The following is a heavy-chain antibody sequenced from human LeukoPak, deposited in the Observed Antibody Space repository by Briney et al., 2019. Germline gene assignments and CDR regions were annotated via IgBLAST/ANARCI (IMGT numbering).Heavy chain of an antibody. CDR3: ATTSSGGAAAVDYYYYYMDV. V-gene: IGHV3-30*04. CDR2: ISYDGSNE. D-gene: IGHD6-13*01. J-gene: IGHJ6*03. CDR1: GFTFSSYV. Sequence: PGGSLRLSCAASGFTFSSYVMHWVRQAPGKGLEWVAIISYDGSNEYYADSVKGRFTISRDNSKNTLYLQMNSLRAEDTAVYYCATTSSGGAAAVDYYYYYMDVWGKGTTVTISS.